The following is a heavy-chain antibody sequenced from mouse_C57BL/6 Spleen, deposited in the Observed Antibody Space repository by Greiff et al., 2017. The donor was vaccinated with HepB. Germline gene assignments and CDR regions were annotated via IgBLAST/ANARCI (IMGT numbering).Heavy chain of an antibody. J-gene: IGHJ4*01. Sequence: QVQLQQPGAELVMPGASVKLSCKASGYTFTSYWMHWVKQRPGQGLEWIGEIDPSDSYTNYNQKFKGKSTLTVDKSSSTAYMQLSSLTSEDSAVYYCAIYDGPHDDSRYAMDYWGQGTSVTVSS. CDR2: IDPSDSYT. CDR1: GYTFTSYW. D-gene: IGHD2-3*01. V-gene: IGHV1-69*01. CDR3: AIYDGPHDDSRYAMDY.